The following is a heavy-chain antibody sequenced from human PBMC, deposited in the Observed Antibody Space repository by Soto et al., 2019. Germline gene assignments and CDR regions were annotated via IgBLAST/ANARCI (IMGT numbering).Heavy chain of an antibody. V-gene: IGHV3-48*02. D-gene: IGHD6-25*01. CDR3: AKGHGSGSWLMDV. CDR1: GFTFSGHT. Sequence: EVELVESGGGLVQPGGSLRLSCAASGFTFSGHTMTWARQAPGTGLEWLSFISGGGGSTTYYADSVNCRITISRDNAKNSLFLQMNTLREEDTAVYYCAKGHGSGSWLMDVWGQGTTVTVSS. CDR2: ISGGGGSTT. J-gene: IGHJ6*02.